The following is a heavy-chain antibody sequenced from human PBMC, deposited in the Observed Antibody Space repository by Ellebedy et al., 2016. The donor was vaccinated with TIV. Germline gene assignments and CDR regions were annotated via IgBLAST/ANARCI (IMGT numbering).Heavy chain of an antibody. J-gene: IGHJ4*02. Sequence: MPSETLSLTCTVSGGSVKSDNYYRSWIRQPPGKGLEWIGYTFYSGNTKYNPSLTSRVTISIDTSKNQFSLRLTSVAAADTAVYYCARQASGYSGSYFYFDYWGQGTVFTVSS. CDR2: TFYSGNT. CDR1: GGSVKSDNYY. D-gene: IGHD1-26*01. V-gene: IGHV4-61*01. CDR3: ARQASGYSGSYFYFDY.